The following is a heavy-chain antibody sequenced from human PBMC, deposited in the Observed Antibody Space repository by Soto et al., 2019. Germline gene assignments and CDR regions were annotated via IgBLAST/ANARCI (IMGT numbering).Heavy chain of an antibody. V-gene: IGHV1-46*03. J-gene: IGHJ4*02. D-gene: IGHD2-21*01. CDR2: INPSGGST. Sequence: ASVKVSCKASGYTFTSYYMHWVRQAPGQGLEWMGIINPSGGSTSYAQKFQGRVTMTRDTSTSTVYMELSSLRSEDTAVYYCARGPGAYGGGECYSDYWGQGTLVTVSS. CDR1: GYTFTSYY. CDR3: ARGPGAYGGGECYSDY.